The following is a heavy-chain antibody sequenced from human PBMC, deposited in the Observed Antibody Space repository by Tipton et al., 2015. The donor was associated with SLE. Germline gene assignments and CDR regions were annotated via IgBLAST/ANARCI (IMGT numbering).Heavy chain of an antibody. Sequence: TLSLTCAVYGGSFSGYYWSWIRQPPGKGLEWIGEINHSGSTNYNPSLKSRVTMSVDTSKNQFSLKLSSVTAADTAVYYCARETSSLFDYWGQGTLVTVSS. CDR3: ARETSSLFDY. D-gene: IGHD6-19*01. CDR1: GGSFSGYY. J-gene: IGHJ4*02. CDR2: INHSGST. V-gene: IGHV4-34*01.